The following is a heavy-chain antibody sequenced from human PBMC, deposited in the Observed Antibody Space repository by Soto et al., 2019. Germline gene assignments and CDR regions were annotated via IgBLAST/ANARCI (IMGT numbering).Heavy chain of an antibody. CDR3: ARMFHCSGGTCPFDY. Sequence: SGPTLVNPTQTLTLTCTFSGFSLSTSGMRVSWVRQPPGKALEWLARIDWDDDKFYNTSLKTRLTISKDSSKNQVVLTMTNMDPVDTATYYCARMFHCSGGTCPFDYWGQGALVTVSS. V-gene: IGHV2-70*04. J-gene: IGHJ4*02. CDR2: IDWDDDK. CDR1: GFSLSTSGMR. D-gene: IGHD2-15*01.